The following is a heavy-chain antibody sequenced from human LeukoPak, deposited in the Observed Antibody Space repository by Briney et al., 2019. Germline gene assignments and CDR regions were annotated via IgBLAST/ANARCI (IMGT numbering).Heavy chain of an antibody. CDR1: GYRFSDSY. Sequence: GASVKVSCKASGYRFSDSYIHWVRQAPGHGFEWMGWINPNTGDTEYAKMFQGRVTMTTGASISTAYMELSGLRSADTAIYFCVSAYDQWGQGTLVTVSS. J-gene: IGHJ5*02. V-gene: IGHV1-2*02. CDR2: INPNTGDT. CDR3: VSAYDQ.